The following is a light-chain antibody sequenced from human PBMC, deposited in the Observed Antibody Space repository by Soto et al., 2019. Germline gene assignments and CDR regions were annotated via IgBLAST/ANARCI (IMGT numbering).Light chain of an antibody. J-gene: IGKJ1*01. V-gene: IGKV4-1*01. CDR2: WAS. CDR3: QQYYTTPTT. CDR1: QSVLFSINQKNY. Sequence: DIVLTQSPNSVSVSLCERATINCKSSQSVLFSINQKNYLAWYHQKPGKPPKLLIYWASIRESGVPTRFSGSGSGTNFTLTISSLQAEDAAVYYCQQYYTTPTTFGLGTIVDVK.